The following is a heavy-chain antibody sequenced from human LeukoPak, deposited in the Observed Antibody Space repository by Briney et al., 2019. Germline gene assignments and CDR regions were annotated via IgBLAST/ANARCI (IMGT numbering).Heavy chain of an antibody. Sequence: GGSLRLSCAVSAFTFDDYAMHWVRQAPGKGLEWVSGISWNSGSIGYADSVKGRFTISRDNAKNSLYLQMNSLRAEDTALYYCAKIPTPAEDDAFDIWGQGTMVTVSS. J-gene: IGHJ3*02. CDR2: ISWNSGSI. D-gene: IGHD6-25*01. V-gene: IGHV3-9*01. CDR1: AFTFDDYA. CDR3: AKIPTPAEDDAFDI.